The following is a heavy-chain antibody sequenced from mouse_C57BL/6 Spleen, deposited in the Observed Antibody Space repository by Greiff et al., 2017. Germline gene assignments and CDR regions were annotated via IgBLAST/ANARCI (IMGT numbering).Heavy chain of an antibody. J-gene: IGHJ1*03. CDR2: LNPSTGGT. CDR3: ARSPLPRYFDV. D-gene: IGHD5-5*01. V-gene: IGHV1-42*01. CDR1: GYSFTGYY. Sequence: VHVKQSGPELVKPGASVKISCKASGYSFTGYYMNWVKQSPEKSLEWIGELNPSTGGTTYNQKFKAKATLTVDKSSSTAYMQLKSLTSEDSAVYYCARSPLPRYFDVWGTGTTVTVSS.